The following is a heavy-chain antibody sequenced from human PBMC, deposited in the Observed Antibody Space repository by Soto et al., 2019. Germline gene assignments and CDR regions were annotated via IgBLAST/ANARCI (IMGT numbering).Heavy chain of an antibody. Sequence: QVQLVESGGGVVQPGRSLRLSCAASGFTFSSYAMHWVRQAPGKGLEWVAVISYDGSNKYYADSVKGRFTISRDNSKNTLYLQMDSLRAEDTAVYYCAREWGYYDSSGYYLREYFQPWGQGTLVTVSS. V-gene: IGHV3-30*14. D-gene: IGHD3-22*01. CDR3: AREWGYYDSSGYYLREYFQP. J-gene: IGHJ1*01. CDR2: ISYDGSNK. CDR1: GFTFSSYA.